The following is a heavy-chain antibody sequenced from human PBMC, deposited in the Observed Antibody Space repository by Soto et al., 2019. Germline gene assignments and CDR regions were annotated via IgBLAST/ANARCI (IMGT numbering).Heavy chain of an antibody. CDR3: ARGGGVDRVATNWFDP. V-gene: IGHV4-34*01. CDR2: INHSGST. J-gene: IGHJ5*02. CDR1: GGSFSGYY. D-gene: IGHD5-12*01. Sequence: PSETLSLTCAVYGGSFSGYYWSWIRQPPGKGLEWIGEINHSGSTNYNPSLKSRVTISVDTSKDQFSLKLSSVTAADTAVYYCARGGGVDRVATNWFDPWGQGTLVTVSS.